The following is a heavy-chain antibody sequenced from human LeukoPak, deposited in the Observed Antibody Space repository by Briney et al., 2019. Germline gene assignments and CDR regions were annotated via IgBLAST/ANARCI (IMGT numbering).Heavy chain of an antibody. D-gene: IGHD6-13*01. CDR3: AKELYAAGNPEVDY. V-gene: IGHV3-23*01. Sequence: GGSLRLSCAASGFTFSSYGMHWVRQAPGKGLEWVSAISGSGGSTYYADSVKGRFTISRDNSKNTLYLQMNSLRAEDTTVYYCAKELYAAGNPEVDYWGQGTLVTVSS. CDR2: ISGSGGST. J-gene: IGHJ4*02. CDR1: GFTFSSYG.